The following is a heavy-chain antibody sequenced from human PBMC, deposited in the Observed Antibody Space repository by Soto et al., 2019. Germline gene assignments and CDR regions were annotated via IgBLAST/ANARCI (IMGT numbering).Heavy chain of an antibody. V-gene: IGHV4-30-4*01. CDR1: GGPISRRDYH. CDR2: IYDSAT. J-gene: IGHJ5*02. CDR3: AAGPCSISGCYWFEP. Sequence: SETLCLTCTVSGGPISRRDYHWSWIRQPPKKDLEWLGYIYDSATYHNPSLKRGVIISVDTSKNQFTLQLSSVTAADTAVYYCAAGPCSISGCYWFEPWGQGTLVTVS. D-gene: IGHD2-2*01.